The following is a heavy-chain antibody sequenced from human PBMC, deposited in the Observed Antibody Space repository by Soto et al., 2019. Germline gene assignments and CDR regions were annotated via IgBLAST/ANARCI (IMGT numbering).Heavy chain of an antibody. V-gene: IGHV1-69*13. Sequence: SVKVSCKASGGTFSSYAISWVRQAPGQGLEWMGGIIPIFGTANYAQKFQGRVTITADESTSTAYMELSSLRSEDTAVYYCATASRGYSYGYKWPFDYWGQGTLVTVSS. CDR1: GGTFSSYA. J-gene: IGHJ4*02. CDR3: ATASRGYSYGYKWPFDY. CDR2: IIPIFGTA. D-gene: IGHD5-18*01.